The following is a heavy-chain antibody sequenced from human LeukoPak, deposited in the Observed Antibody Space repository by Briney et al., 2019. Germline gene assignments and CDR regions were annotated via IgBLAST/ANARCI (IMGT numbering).Heavy chain of an antibody. V-gene: IGHV1-24*01. CDR2: FDPEDGET. CDR1: GYTLTELS. Sequence: ASVKVSCKVSGYTLTELSMRWVRQAPGKGLEWMGGFDPEDGETIYAQKFQGRVTMTEDTSTDTAYMELSSLRSEDTAVYYCATDYRMVRGVSAFDIWGQGTMVTVSS. J-gene: IGHJ3*02. CDR3: ATDYRMVRGVSAFDI. D-gene: IGHD3-10*01.